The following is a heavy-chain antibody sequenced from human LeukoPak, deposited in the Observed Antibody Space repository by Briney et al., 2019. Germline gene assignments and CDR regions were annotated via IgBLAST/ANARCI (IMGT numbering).Heavy chain of an antibody. CDR2: IYYSRST. CDR1: GGSISRSSYY. V-gene: IGHV4-39*07. Sequence: SETLSLTCTVYGGSISRSSYYWGWLRQPPGKGLEWIGSIYYSRSTYYNPSLKSRVTISVDTSKNQFSLKLSSVTAADTAVYYCARDLLNHIVPYYYMDVWGKGTTVTVSS. CDR3: ARDLLNHIVPYYYMDV. J-gene: IGHJ6*03. D-gene: IGHD2-2*01.